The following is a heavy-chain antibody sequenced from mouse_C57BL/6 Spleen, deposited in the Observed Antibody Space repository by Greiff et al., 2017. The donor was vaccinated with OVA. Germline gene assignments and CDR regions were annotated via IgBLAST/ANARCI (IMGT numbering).Heavy chain of an antibody. CDR1: GYTFTSYW. D-gene: IGHD3-2*02. Sequence: QVQLQQPGAELVMPGASVKLSCKASGYTFTSYWMHWVKQRPGQGLEWIGEIDPSDSYTNYNQKFKGKSTLTVDKSSSTAYMQLSSLTSEDSAVYYCARWDSSGFAYWGQGTLVTVSA. CDR2: IDPSDSYT. CDR3: ARWDSSGFAY. V-gene: IGHV1-69*01. J-gene: IGHJ3*01.